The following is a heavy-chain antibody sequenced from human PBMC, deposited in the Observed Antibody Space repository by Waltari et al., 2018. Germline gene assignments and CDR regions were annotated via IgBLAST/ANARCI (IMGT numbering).Heavy chain of an antibody. D-gene: IGHD1-26*01. J-gene: IGHJ3*02. CDR1: GLTLSYFW. Sequence: EVQLVESGGDLVQPGGSLRLSCAASGLTLSYFWMSGVRQTPGKGLEWVANIKQDGSVKYYGDSVKGRFTISRDNAKNSLYLQMNSLRVDDTAMYYCVRGGGSFDIWGQGTMVTVSS. CDR2: IKQDGSVK. CDR3: VRGGGSFDI. V-gene: IGHV3-7*01.